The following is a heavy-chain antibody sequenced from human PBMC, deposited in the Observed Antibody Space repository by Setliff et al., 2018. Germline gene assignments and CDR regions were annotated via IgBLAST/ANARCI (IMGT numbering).Heavy chain of an antibody. D-gene: IGHD1-20*01. J-gene: IGHJ4*02. CDR1: GGTFSYYY. CDR2: INHSGST. V-gene: IGHV4-34*01. Sequence: SETLSLTCAASGGTFSYYYWTWICQPPGKGLEWIGEINHSGSTSYNPSLESRVTISIDTSKNQFSLNLRYVTAADTGLYYCARGRNIKLRLLDSWGQGKLVTVSS. CDR3: ARGRNIKLRLLDS.